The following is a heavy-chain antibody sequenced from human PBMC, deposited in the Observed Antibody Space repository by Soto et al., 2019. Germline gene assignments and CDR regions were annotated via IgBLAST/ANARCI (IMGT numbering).Heavy chain of an antibody. Sequence: GASVKVSCKASGYTFTSYYMHWVRQAPGQGLEWMGIINPSGGSTSYAQKFQGRVTMTRDTSTSTVYMELSSLRSEDTAVYYCAREGTSGYDFGGMDVWGQGTTVTVSS. CDR3: AREGTSGYDFGGMDV. D-gene: IGHD5-12*01. V-gene: IGHV1-46*01. CDR2: INPSGGST. J-gene: IGHJ6*02. CDR1: GYTFTSYY.